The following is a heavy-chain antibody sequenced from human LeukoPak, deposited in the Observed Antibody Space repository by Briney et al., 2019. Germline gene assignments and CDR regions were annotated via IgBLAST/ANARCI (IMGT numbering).Heavy chain of an antibody. CDR2: IQTSGNT. CDR3: ARFRVLRFSVLPSSSYMDV. Sequence: SETLSLTCTVSGGSISGGSYYWNWIRQPAGKGLEWVGRIQTSGNTNYSPSLESRVTISLDTSRNQFSLSLSSVTATDTAVYCARFRVLRFSVLPSSSYMDVWGNGTTVIVSS. CDR1: GGSISGGSYY. V-gene: IGHV4-61*02. D-gene: IGHD3-3*01. J-gene: IGHJ6*03.